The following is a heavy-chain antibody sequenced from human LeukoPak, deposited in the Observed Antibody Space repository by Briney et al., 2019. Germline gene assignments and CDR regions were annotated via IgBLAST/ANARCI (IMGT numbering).Heavy chain of an antibody. V-gene: IGHV3-7*01. D-gene: IGHD5-24*01. CDR1: GFTFSSYW. J-gene: IGHJ4*02. Sequence: GGSLRLSCAASGFTFSSYWMSWVRQAPGKGLEWVANIKQDGSEKYYVDSVKGRFTISRDNFNNILYLQMNSLRAEDTAVYYCAKDYNYGFDYWGQGAQVTVSA. CDR3: AKDYNYGFDY. CDR2: IKQDGSEK.